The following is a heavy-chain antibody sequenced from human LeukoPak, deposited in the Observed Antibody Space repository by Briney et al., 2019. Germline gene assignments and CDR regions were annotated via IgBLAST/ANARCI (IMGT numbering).Heavy chain of an antibody. CDR1: GGSISSSSYY. CDR3: ARVPSSSWFSGALNFDY. CDR2: IYTSGST. D-gene: IGHD6-13*01. V-gene: IGHV4-61*02. J-gene: IGHJ4*02. Sequence: SETLSLTCTVSGGSISSSSYYWGWIRQPAGKGLEWIGRIYTSGSTNSNPSLKSRVTMSMDTSKNHFSLKLSSVTAADTAVYYCARVPSSSWFSGALNFDYWGQGTLVTVSS.